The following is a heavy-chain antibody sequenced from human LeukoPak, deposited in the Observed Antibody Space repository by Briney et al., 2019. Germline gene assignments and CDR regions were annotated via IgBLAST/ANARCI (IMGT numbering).Heavy chain of an antibody. D-gene: IGHD6-19*01. CDR2: FDPEDGET. J-gene: IGHJ4*02. CDR3: AKVTLYSSGWSYFDY. V-gene: IGHV1-24*01. Sequence: ASVKVSCKVSGYTLTELSMHWVRQAPGKGLEWMGGFDPEDGETIYAQKFQGRVTMTEDTSTDTAYMELSSLRSEDTAVYYCAKVTLYSSGWSYFDYWGQGTLVTVSS. CDR1: GYTLTELS.